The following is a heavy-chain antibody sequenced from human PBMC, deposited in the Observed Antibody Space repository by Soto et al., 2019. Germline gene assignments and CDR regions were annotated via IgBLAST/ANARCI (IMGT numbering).Heavy chain of an antibody. CDR3: AGGCPVLRRHKFDP. CDR2: MNPNSGNT. Sequence: QVQLVQSGAEVKKPGASVKVSCKASGYTFTSYDINWVRQATGQGLEWMGWMNPNSGNTGYAQKFQGRVTMTRNTSISTAYMEMGSLRSEDKAVYYCAGGCPVLRRHKFDPWGQGTLVTVSS. D-gene: IGHD3-3*01. J-gene: IGHJ5*02. V-gene: IGHV1-8*01. CDR1: GYTFTSYD.